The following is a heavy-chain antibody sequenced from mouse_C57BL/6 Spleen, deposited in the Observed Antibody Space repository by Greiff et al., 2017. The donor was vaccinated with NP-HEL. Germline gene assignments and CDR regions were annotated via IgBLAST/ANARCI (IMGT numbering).Heavy chain of an antibody. Sequence: QVQLKESGAELVKPGASVKLSCKASGYTFTSYWMQWVKQRPGQGLEWIGEIDPSDSYTNYNQKFKGKATLTVDTSSSTAYMQLSSLTSEDSAVYYCARDYGSSYGAYWGQGTLVTVSA. J-gene: IGHJ3*01. CDR1: GYTFTSYW. D-gene: IGHD1-1*01. CDR3: ARDYGSSYGAY. CDR2: IDPSDSYT. V-gene: IGHV1-50*01.